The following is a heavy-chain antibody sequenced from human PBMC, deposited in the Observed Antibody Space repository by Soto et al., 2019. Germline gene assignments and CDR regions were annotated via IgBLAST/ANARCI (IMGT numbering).Heavy chain of an antibody. CDR2: ISSSSSYI. CDR1: GFTFSSYS. J-gene: IGHJ4*02. CDR3: ARERGPSIAARLTKLGGEIDY. Sequence: GGSLRLSCAASGFTFSSYSMNWVRQAPGKGLEWVSSISSSSSYIYYADSVKGRFTISRDNAKNSLYLQMNSLRAEDTAVYYCARERGPSIAARLTKLGGEIDYWGQGTLVTVSS. D-gene: IGHD6-6*01. V-gene: IGHV3-21*01.